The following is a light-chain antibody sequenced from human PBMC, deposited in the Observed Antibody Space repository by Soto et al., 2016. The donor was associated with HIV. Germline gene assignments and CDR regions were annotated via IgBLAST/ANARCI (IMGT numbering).Light chain of an antibody. J-gene: IGLJ3*02. CDR3: NSWDSSTNHVV. V-gene: IGLV3-19*01. Sequence: SSELTQDPAVSVALGQTVRITCQGDSLRSYYASWYQQKPGQAPVLVIYGKNNRPSGIPDRFSGSSSGNTASLTITETQADDEADYYCNSWDSSTNHVVFGGGTKVDRP. CDR2: GKN. CDR1: SLRSYY.